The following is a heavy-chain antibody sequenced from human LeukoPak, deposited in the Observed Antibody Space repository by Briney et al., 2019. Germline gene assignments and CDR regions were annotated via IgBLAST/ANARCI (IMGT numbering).Heavy chain of an antibody. V-gene: IGHV5-51*01. D-gene: IGHD5-18*01. J-gene: IGHJ4*02. CDR1: GYSFTSYW. CDR2: IYPGDSDT. CDR3: ARSDTAMVALCYFDY. Sequence: GESLKISCKGSGYSFTSYWIGWVRQMPGKGLEWMGIIYPGDSDTRYSPSFQGQVTISADKSISTAYLQWSSLKASDTAMYYCARSDTAMVALCYFDYWGQGTLVTVSS.